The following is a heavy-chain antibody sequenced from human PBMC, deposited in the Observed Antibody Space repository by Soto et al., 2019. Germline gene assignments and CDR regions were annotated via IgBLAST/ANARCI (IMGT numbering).Heavy chain of an antibody. CDR3: ARNAKHYDILTHFDY. CDR2: IIPIFGTA. CDR1: GGTFSSYA. Sequence: QVQLVQSGAEVKKPGSSVKVSCKASGGTFSSYAISWVRQAPGQWLEWMGGIIPIFGTANYAQKFQGRVTNTADESTSTAYMELSSLRSEDTAVYYCARNAKHYDILTHFDYWGQGTLVTVSS. J-gene: IGHJ4*02. D-gene: IGHD3-9*01. V-gene: IGHV1-69*01.